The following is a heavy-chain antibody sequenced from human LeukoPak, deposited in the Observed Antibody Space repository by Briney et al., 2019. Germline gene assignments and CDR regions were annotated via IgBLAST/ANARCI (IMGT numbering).Heavy chain of an antibody. Sequence: SETLSLTCTVSGGSISSYYWSWIRQPPGKGLEWIGYIYTSGSTNYNPSLKSRVTISVDTSKNQFSLTLSSVTAADTAVYYCARHAHYYDSSGYYYYFDYRGQGTLVTVSS. CDR3: ARHAHYYDSSGYYYYFDY. J-gene: IGHJ4*02. CDR1: GGSISSYY. CDR2: IYTSGST. V-gene: IGHV4-4*09. D-gene: IGHD3-22*01.